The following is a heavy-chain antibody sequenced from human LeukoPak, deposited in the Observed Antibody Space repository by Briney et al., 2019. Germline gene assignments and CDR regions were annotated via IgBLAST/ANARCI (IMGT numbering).Heavy chain of an antibody. CDR2: VKQDGGEK. V-gene: IGHV3-7*01. D-gene: IGHD3-10*01. J-gene: IGHJ4*02. Sequence: GGSLRLSCAASGFSFSNYWMNWVRQAPGKGLEWVANVKQDGGEKYYVDSVKGRFTISRDNAKNSLYLQMSSLRAEDTAVYYCGRADQKWFGESMVDYWGQGTLVTVSS. CDR1: GFSFSNYW. CDR3: GRADQKWFGESMVDY.